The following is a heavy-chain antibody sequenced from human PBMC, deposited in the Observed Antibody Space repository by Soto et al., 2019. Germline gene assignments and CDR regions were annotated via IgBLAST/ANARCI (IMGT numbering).Heavy chain of an antibody. D-gene: IGHD3-10*01. V-gene: IGHV1-69*06. J-gene: IGHJ4*02. CDR3: ARAMVRGVIMAPPPYYFDY. CDR1: GGTFSSYA. Sequence: SVKVSCKASGGTFSSYAVSWVRQAPGQGLEWMGGIIPIFGTANYAQKFQGRVTITADKSTSIAYMELSSLRSEDTALYYCARAMVRGVIMAPPPYYFDYWGQGTLVTVSS. CDR2: IIPIFGTA.